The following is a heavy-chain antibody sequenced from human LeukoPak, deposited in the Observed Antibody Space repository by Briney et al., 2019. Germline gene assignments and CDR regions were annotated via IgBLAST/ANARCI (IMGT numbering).Heavy chain of an antibody. J-gene: IGHJ4*02. CDR2: ITSSSRTI. Sequence: GASLRLSCAASGFTFSDYDMNWVRQPPGKGLEWVSYITSSSRTINYADSVKGRFTVSRDNAKNSLYLQMDSLRDEDTAVYYCARPTTVALDYWGQGTLVTVSS. CDR3: ARPTTVALDY. CDR1: GFTFSDYD. D-gene: IGHD4-23*01. V-gene: IGHV3-48*02.